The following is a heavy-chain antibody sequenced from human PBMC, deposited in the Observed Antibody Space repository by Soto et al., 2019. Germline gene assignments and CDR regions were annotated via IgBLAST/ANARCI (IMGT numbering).Heavy chain of an antibody. CDR3: VTGDFYASSSDY. D-gene: IGHD3-22*01. CDR2: ISPSDGST. V-gene: IGHV1-46*02. Sequence: QVQLVQSGAEVKRPGASVKVSCKASGYIFNNYYIHWVRQAPGQGLEWMGIISPSDGSTTYAQRLQGRVTMTRDTSTSTVYMELGSLRSDDTAVFYCVTGDFYASSSDYWGQGTLVTVSS. CDR1: GYIFNNYY. J-gene: IGHJ4*02.